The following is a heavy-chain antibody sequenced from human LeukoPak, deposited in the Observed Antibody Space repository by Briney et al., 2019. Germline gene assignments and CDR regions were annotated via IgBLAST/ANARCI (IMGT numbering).Heavy chain of an antibody. D-gene: IGHD1-26*01. J-gene: IGHJ4*02. CDR3: ARHVRGSYKFFDY. Sequence: SGTLSLTCTVSGGSISSYYWSWIRQPPGRRLEWIGYIYYSGSTNYNPSLKSRVTISVDTSKNQFSLKLSSVTAADTAVYYCARHVRGSYKFFDYWGQGTLVTVSS. V-gene: IGHV4-59*08. CDR2: IYYSGST. CDR1: GGSISSYY.